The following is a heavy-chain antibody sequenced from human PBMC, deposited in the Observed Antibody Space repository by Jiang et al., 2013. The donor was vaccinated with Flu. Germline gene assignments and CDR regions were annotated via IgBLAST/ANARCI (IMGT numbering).Heavy chain of an antibody. J-gene: IGHJ1*01. CDR3: AHSSLVVVAATQAEYFQH. CDR2: IYWDDDK. CDR1: GFSLSTSGVG. D-gene: IGHD2-15*01. V-gene: IGHV2-5*02. Sequence: KPTQTLTLTCTFSGFSLSTSGVGVGWIRQPPGKALEWLALIYWDDDKRYSPSLKSRLTITKDTSKNQVVLTMTNMDPVDTATYYCAHSSLVVVAATQAEYFQHWGQGTLVTVSS.